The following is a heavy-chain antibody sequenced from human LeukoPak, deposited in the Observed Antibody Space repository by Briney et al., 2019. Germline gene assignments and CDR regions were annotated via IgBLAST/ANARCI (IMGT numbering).Heavy chain of an antibody. D-gene: IGHD3-10*01. CDR1: GFTFSSYA. V-gene: IGHV3-30-3*01. Sequence: GMSLRLSCAASGFTFSSYAMHWVRQAPGKGLEWVAVISCDGSNKYYADSVKGRFTISRDNSKNTLYVQMNSLRAEDTAVYYCAKGHYYGSGSLDYWGQGTLVTVSS. CDR3: AKGHYYGSGSLDY. CDR2: ISCDGSNK. J-gene: IGHJ4*02.